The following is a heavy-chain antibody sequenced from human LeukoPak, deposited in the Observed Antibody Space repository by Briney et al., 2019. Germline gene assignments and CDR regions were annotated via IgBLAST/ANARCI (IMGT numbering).Heavy chain of an antibody. CDR2: ISDNYGPR. CDR1: GFNFCSYS. V-gene: IGHV3-23*01. Sequence: GGSLRLSCAASGFNFCSYSMSWVRQAPGKGLERVSHISDNYGPRYHPDLVKGRFTISRDTSKNMLFLQMNSLTVEDTAIYYCAKETSGYCDGGTCYSYHYFDYWGQGILVTVSS. D-gene: IGHD2-15*01. J-gene: IGHJ4*02. CDR3: AKETSGYCDGGTCYSYHYFDY.